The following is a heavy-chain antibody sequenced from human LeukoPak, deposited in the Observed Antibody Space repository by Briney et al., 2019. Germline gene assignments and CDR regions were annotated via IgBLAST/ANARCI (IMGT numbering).Heavy chain of an antibody. V-gene: IGHV4-59*08. CDR1: GSSISSYY. J-gene: IGHJ2*01. Sequence: KPSETLSLTCTVSGSSISSYYWSWIRQPPGKGLVWIGYIYYSGSTNYNPSLKSRVTISVDTSKNQFSLKLSSVTAADTAVYYCASGSSSWYWYFDLWGRGTLVTVSS. CDR3: ASGSSSWYWYFDL. CDR2: IYYSGST. D-gene: IGHD6-13*01.